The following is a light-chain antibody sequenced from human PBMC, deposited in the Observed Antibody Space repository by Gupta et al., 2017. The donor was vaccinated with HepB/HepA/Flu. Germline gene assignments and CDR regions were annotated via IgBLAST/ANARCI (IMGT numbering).Light chain of an antibody. Sequence: QSALTQPASVSGSPGQSITIPCTGTSGAVGAYNYVSWYQQYPGKAPKFIIYDVSARPSGVSYRFSGSKSGNTASLTISGLQAEDEADYYCCSYRSSNTLFVFGTGTKVTVL. CDR1: SGAVGAYNY. J-gene: IGLJ1*01. V-gene: IGLV2-14*03. CDR2: DVS. CDR3: CSYRSSNTLFV.